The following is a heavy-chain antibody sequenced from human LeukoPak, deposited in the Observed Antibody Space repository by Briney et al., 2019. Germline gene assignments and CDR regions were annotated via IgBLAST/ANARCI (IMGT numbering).Heavy chain of an antibody. V-gene: IGHV4-59*01. CDR2: IYYSGST. J-gene: IGHJ4*02. Sequence: SETLSLTCTVSGGSISSYYWSWIRQPPGKGLEWIGYIYYSGSTNYNPSLKSRVTISVDTSKNQFSLKLSSVIAADTAVYYCARDRDPGEYDYWGQGTLVTVSS. CDR1: GGSISSYY. CDR3: ARDRDPGEYDY. D-gene: IGHD3-16*01.